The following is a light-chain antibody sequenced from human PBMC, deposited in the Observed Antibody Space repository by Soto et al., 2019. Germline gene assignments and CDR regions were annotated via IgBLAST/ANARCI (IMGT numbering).Light chain of an antibody. Sequence: EIVMTQSPATLSVSLGERATLSCRASQSVSNNLAWYQQKPGQAPRLLIYGASTRATGIPARFSGSWSGTEFTLTISSLQSEDFAVYYCQQYNDWPPWTFGQGTKVEIK. CDR2: GAS. V-gene: IGKV3-15*01. J-gene: IGKJ1*01. CDR1: QSVSNN. CDR3: QQYNDWPPWT.